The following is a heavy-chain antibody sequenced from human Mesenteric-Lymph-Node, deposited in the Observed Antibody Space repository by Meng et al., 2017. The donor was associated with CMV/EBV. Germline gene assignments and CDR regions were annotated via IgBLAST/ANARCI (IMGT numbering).Heavy chain of an antibody. CDR3: ARGLGDY. CDR2: ISSGSSYI. Sequence: GESLKISCAASGLSFSSYSMNWVRQAPGKGLEWVSSISSGSSYIHYADSLKGRFVISRDNAKNSLYLQIHSLRVEDTAVYYCARGLGDYWGQGTLVTVSS. V-gene: IGHV3-21*01. J-gene: IGHJ4*02. CDR1: GLSFSSYS.